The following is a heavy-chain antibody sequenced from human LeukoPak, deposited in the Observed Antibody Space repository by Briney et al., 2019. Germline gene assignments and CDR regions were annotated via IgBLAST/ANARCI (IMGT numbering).Heavy chain of an antibody. CDR3: AKNNYRFGESTRNYYYYGMDV. V-gene: IGHV3-30*04. CDR1: GFTFSNYA. Sequence: GGSLRLSCATSGFTFSNYAMHWVRQAPGKGLEWVAVISYDGSDKYYADSVKGRFTISRDNSKNTLYLQMNSLRAEDTAVYYCAKNNYRFGESTRNYYYYGMDVWGQGTTVTVSS. D-gene: IGHD3-10*01. J-gene: IGHJ6*02. CDR2: ISYDGSDK.